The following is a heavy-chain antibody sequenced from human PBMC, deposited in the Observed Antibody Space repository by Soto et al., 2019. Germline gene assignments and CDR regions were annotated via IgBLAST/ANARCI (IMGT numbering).Heavy chain of an antibody. CDR2: IPYSVSA. D-gene: IGHD1-1*01. J-gene: IGHJ4*02. Sequence: QVQLQESGPGLVKPSETLSLTCTVSGASISSDSFYWGWIRQPPGQGLEWIASIPYSVSAYSGSADYNPSLKGRVTTSLDTSKNQFSLKVTSVTAADTAVYYCARQNPGTPPSADFWGQGTLVTVSS. CDR1: GASISSDSFY. CDR3: ARQNPGTPPSADF. V-gene: IGHV4-39*01.